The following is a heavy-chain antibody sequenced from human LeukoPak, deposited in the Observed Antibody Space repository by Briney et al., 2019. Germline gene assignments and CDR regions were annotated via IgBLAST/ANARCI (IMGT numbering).Heavy chain of an antibody. D-gene: IGHD2-21*02. CDR1: GGSISSSSYY. CDR2: IYYSGST. Sequence: PSETLSLTCTVSGGSISSSSYYWGWIRQPPGKGLEWIGSIYYSGSTYYNPSLKSRVTISVDTSKNQFSLKLSSVTAADTAVYYCARVRSRVTAISSGFDYWGQGTLVTVSS. V-gene: IGHV4-39*07. CDR3: ARVRSRVTAISSGFDY. J-gene: IGHJ4*02.